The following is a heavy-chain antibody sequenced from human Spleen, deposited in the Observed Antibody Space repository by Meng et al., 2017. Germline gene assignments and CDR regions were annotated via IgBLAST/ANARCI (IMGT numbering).Heavy chain of an antibody. CDR1: GGTFSSYT. CDR3: ARKAGNCISPTCYSLDY. J-gene: IGHJ4*02. CDR2: IIPILGIS. V-gene: IGHV1-69*02. D-gene: IGHD2-2*01. Sequence: SVKVSCKASGGTFSSYTISWVRQAPGQGLEWMGRIIPILGISNYAQKFQGRVTITADKSTSTAYMELSSLRSEDTAVYFCARKAGNCISPTCYSLDYWGQGTLVTVSS.